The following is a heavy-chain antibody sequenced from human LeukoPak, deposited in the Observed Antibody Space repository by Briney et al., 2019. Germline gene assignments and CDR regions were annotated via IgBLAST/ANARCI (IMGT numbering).Heavy chain of an antibody. J-gene: IGHJ4*02. Sequence: PGGSLRLSCVASGFTFSDYGMFWVRQAPGKGLEWVSHITASGTAMFYADSVKGRFTISRDNAKNSLYLQMNSLRDEDTAVYYCASSGSYRFDYWGQGTLVTVSS. CDR3: ASSGSYRFDY. CDR1: GFTFSDYG. CDR2: ITASGTAM. V-gene: IGHV3-48*02. D-gene: IGHD1-26*01.